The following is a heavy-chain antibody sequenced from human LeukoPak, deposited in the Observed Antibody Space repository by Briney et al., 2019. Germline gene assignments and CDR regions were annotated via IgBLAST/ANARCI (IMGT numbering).Heavy chain of an antibody. J-gene: IGHJ6*03. CDR3: ARGRVSSSTWHSTYYYYFYMDV. V-gene: IGHV4-38-2*02. Sequence: PSETLSLTCTVSDYSISSGYYWGWIRQPPQKGLEWIGNIFYSGSTYYSPSLRSRVTISVDTSKNQFSLKLSSVTAADTAVYFCARGRVSSSTWHSTYYYYFYMDVWGKGTTVTVSS. CDR2: IFYSGST. D-gene: IGHD4-11*01. CDR1: DYSISSGYY.